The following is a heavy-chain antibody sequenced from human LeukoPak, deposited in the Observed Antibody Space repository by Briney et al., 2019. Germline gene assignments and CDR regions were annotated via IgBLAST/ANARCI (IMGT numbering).Heavy chain of an antibody. CDR1: GFTFSSYS. CDR3: ARVRNVVVPAANYVDY. V-gene: IGHV3-21*04. Sequence: GGSLRLSCAASGFTFSSYSMNWVRQAPGKGLEWVSSISSSSSYIYYADSVKGRFTISRDNAKNSLYLQMDSLRAEDTAVYYCARVRNVVVPAANYVDYWGQGTLVTVSS. J-gene: IGHJ4*02. D-gene: IGHD2-2*01. CDR2: ISSSSSYI.